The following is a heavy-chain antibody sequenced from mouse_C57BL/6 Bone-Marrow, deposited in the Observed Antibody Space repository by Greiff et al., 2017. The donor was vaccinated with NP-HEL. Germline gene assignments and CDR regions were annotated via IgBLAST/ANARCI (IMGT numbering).Heavy chain of an antibody. CDR1: GFTFSSYA. J-gene: IGHJ3*01. CDR3: ARYERSGFAY. Sequence: EVKLVESGGGLVKPGGSLKLSCAASGFTFSSYAMSWVRQTPEKRLEWVATISDGGSYTYYPDNVKGRFTISRDNAKNNLYLPMSHLKSEDTAMYYCARYERSGFAYWGQGTLVTVSA. CDR2: ISDGGSYT. D-gene: IGHD3-2*02. V-gene: IGHV5-4*03.